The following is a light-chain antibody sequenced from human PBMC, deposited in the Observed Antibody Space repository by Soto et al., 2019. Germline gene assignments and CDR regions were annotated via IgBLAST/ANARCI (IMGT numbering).Light chain of an antibody. V-gene: IGKV3-15*01. CDR2: GAS. J-gene: IGKJ1*01. CDR1: QSVSIN. CDR3: QHYNGWPRTGT. Sequence: EIVMTQSPATLSVSPGERATLSCRASQSVSINLAWYQQKPGQAPRLLIYGASTRATGIPARFSGSGSGTEFTLTISSLQSEDFAVYHCQHYNGWPRTGTLAQAPKV.